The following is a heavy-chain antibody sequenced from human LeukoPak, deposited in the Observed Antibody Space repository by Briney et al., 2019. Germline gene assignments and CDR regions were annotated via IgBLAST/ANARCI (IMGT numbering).Heavy chain of an antibody. CDR2: INNDGRSA. Sequence: GGSLRLSCAASECTFSGYWMHWVRQAPGKGLVWVSRINNDGRSASYADSVKGRFTISRDNTKNTLYLQMNSLRAEDTAVYFCARGTSTALDYWGQGTLVTVSS. CDR1: ECTFSGYW. V-gene: IGHV3-74*01. CDR3: ARGTSTALDY. J-gene: IGHJ4*02. D-gene: IGHD5/OR15-5a*01.